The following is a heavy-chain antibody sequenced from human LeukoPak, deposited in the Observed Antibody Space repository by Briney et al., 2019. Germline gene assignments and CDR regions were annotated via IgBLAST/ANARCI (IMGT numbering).Heavy chain of an antibody. Sequence: AGGSLRLSCTASGFTFSSYAMSWVRQAPGKGLEWVSAISGSGGSTYYADSVKGRFTISRDNSKNTLYLQMNSLRAEDTAVYYCAKDGYDILTGYFTNWFDPWGQGTLVTVSS. V-gene: IGHV3-23*01. D-gene: IGHD3-9*01. CDR1: GFTFSSYA. CDR3: AKDGYDILTGYFTNWFDP. CDR2: ISGSGGST. J-gene: IGHJ5*02.